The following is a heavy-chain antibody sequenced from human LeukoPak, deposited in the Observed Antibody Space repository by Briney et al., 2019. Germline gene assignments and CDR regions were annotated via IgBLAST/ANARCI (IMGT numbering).Heavy chain of an antibody. V-gene: IGHV4-30-4*01. J-gene: IGHJ5*02. Sequence: PSQTLSLTCTVSGGSISSGDYYWSWIRQPPGKGLEWIGYIYYSGSTYYNPSLKSRVTISVDTSKNQFSLKLSSVTAADTAVYYCARVDRYCSSTSCYQLWFDPWGQGTLVTVSS. CDR1: GGSISSGDYY. CDR3: ARVDRYCSSTSCYQLWFDP. CDR2: IYYSGST. D-gene: IGHD2-2*01.